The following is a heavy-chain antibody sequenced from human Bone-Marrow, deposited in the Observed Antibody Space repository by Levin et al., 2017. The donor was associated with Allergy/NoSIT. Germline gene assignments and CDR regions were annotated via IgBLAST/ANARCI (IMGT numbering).Heavy chain of an antibody. Sequence: LSLTCAASGFSFTSPEMNWVRQAPGKGLEWIAFISTGGNTKYYADSVKGRFTISADSANNSLFLQMNSVRVEDTAIYYCARSGDNSGSGTYHDYWGPGTLVTVSS. V-gene: IGHV3-48*03. CDR1: GFSFTSPE. CDR2: ISTGGNTK. J-gene: IGHJ4*02. CDR3: ARSGDNSGSGTYHDY. D-gene: IGHD3-10*01.